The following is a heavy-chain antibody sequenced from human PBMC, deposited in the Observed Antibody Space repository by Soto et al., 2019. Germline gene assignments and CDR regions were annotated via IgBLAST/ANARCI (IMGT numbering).Heavy chain of an antibody. Sequence: QITLKESGPTLVKPTQTLTLTCTFSGFSLTTSGVGVGWIRQPPGKALEWLALIYWDDDTRYSPSLKSRLTIIKDTSKSQVVLTMTHMDPVDTATYYCAHRQTYCGGNCYSGFDYWGQGTLVTVSS. CDR3: AHRQTYCGGNCYSGFDY. V-gene: IGHV2-5*02. CDR2: IYWDDDT. D-gene: IGHD2-21*02. J-gene: IGHJ4*02. CDR1: GFSLTTSGVG.